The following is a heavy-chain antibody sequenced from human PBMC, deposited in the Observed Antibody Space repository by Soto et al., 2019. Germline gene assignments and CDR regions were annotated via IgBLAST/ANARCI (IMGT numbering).Heavy chain of an antibody. D-gene: IGHD3-9*01. Sequence: EVQLLESGGGSVQPRRSLRLSCTVSGFIFSNYAMSWVRQAPGKGLEWVSTISSSGHNTYYADSVKGRFSISRDNSKNTLYLQMNSLRVEGTAVYFCAKGAYNDILTGYFYSDSWGQGTLVTVSS. J-gene: IGHJ4*02. CDR1: GFIFSNYA. CDR3: AKGAYNDILTGYFYSDS. CDR2: ISSSGHNT. V-gene: IGHV3-23*01.